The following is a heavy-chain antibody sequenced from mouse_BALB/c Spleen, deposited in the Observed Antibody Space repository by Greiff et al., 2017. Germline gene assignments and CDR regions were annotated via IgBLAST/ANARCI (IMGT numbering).Heavy chain of an antibody. Sequence: QVQLQQPGAELVKPGASVKLSCKASGYTFTSYWMHWVKQRPGQGLEWIGEINPSNGRTNYNEKFKSKATLTVDKSSSTAYMQLSSLTSEDSAVYYCARFDGYFDYWGQGTTLTVSS. CDR1: GYTFTSYW. D-gene: IGHD2-3*01. V-gene: IGHV1S81*02. J-gene: IGHJ2*01. CDR3: ARFDGYFDY. CDR2: INPSNGRT.